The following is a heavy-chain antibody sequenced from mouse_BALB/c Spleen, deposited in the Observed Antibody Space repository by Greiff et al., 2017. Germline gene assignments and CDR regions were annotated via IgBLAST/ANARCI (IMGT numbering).Heavy chain of an antibody. Sequence: EVMLVESGGGLVKPGGSLKLSCAASGFTFSDYYMYWVRQTPEKRLEWVATISDGGSYTYYPDSVKGRFTISRDNAKNNLYLQMSSLKSEDTAMYYCARDPGSSPLDVWGAGTTVTVSS. D-gene: IGHD1-1*01. J-gene: IGHJ1*01. CDR2: ISDGGSYT. CDR3: ARDPGSSPLDV. CDR1: GFTFSDYY. V-gene: IGHV5-4*02.